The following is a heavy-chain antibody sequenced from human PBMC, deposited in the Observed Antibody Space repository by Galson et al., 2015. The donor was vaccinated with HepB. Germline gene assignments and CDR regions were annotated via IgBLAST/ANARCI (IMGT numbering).Heavy chain of an antibody. CDR3: ARGEKRQQLIRSYFFGMDV. Sequence: CATFGFTVSSNSMSWVRQTPGKGLAWISSINSRRVKVYYAGPVRGRFTIFRNNAVEFVYVEMSNTRVEDTAVYFCARGEKRQQLIRSYFFGMDVWGPGTPVTVSS. V-gene: IGHV3-48*04. J-gene: IGHJ6*01. D-gene: IGHD3-3*01. CDR1: GFTVSSNS. CDR2: INSRRVKV.